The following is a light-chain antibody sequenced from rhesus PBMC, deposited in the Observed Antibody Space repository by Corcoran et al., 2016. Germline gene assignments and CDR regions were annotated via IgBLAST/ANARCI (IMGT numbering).Light chain of an antibody. J-gene: IGKJ1*01. V-gene: IGKV3-40*03. CDR3: QQYNDLLPA. CDR2: IAD. CDR1: ESVGSY. Sequence: EIVMTQSPATLSLSPGETATLSCRASESVGSYLAWYQQKPGQAPKLLVHIADFRATGIPDRFSGNGSRTEFTLTISSLEPEDVRVYHCQQYNDLLPAFGQGTKVEIK.